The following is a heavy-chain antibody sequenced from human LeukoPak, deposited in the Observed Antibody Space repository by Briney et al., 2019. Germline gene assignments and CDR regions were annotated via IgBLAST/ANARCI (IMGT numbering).Heavy chain of an antibody. CDR1: GGSISSYY. CDR2: IYYSGST. V-gene: IGHV4-59*01. Sequence: SETLSLTCTVSGGSISSYYWSWIRQPPGKGLEWIGYIYYSGSTNYNPSLKGRVTISVDTSKNQFSLKLSSVTAADTAVYYCAAAVAGPTLNNWFDPWGQGTLVTASS. CDR3: AAAVAGPTLNNWFDP. J-gene: IGHJ5*02. D-gene: IGHD6-19*01.